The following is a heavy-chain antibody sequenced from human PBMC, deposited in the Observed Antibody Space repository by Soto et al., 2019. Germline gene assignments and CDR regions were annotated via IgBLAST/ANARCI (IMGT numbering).Heavy chain of an antibody. D-gene: IGHD6-13*01. Sequence: GGSLRLSCAASGFTFSSYAMSWVRQAPGKGLEWVSAISGSGGSTYYADSVKGRFTISRDNSKNTLYLQMNSLRAEDTAVYYCAKFGYSSSWYLGAFDIWGQGTMVTVSS. CDR1: GFTFSSYA. J-gene: IGHJ3*02. CDR2: ISGSGGST. V-gene: IGHV3-23*01. CDR3: AKFGYSSSWYLGAFDI.